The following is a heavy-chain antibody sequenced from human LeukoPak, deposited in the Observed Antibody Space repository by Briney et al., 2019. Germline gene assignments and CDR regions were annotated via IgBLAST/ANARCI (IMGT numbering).Heavy chain of an antibody. J-gene: IGHJ4*02. CDR3: ARDPYSSGWYDY. D-gene: IGHD6-19*01. Sequence: SETLSLTCTVSSGSISSSTYYWGWIRQPPGKGLEWIGTIYYTGSTYYNPSLKSRVTISVDTSKNQFSLKLSSVTAADTAVYYCARDPYSSGWYDYWGQGTLVTVSS. CDR2: IYYTGST. V-gene: IGHV4-39*07. CDR1: SGSISSSTYY.